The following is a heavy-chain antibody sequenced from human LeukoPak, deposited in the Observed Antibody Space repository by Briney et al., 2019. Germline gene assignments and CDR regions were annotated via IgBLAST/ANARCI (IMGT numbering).Heavy chain of an antibody. V-gene: IGHV4-34*01. J-gene: IGHJ4*02. CDR2: INHSGST. CDR1: GGSLSGYY. D-gene: IGHD3-3*01. Sequence: PSETLSLTCAVYGGSLSGYYWSWIRQPPGKGLEWIGEINHSGSTNYNQSLKSRVTISVDTSKNQFSLKLSSVTAADTAVYYCASWEWPTGYYFDYWGQGTLVTVSS. CDR3: ASWEWPTGYYFDY.